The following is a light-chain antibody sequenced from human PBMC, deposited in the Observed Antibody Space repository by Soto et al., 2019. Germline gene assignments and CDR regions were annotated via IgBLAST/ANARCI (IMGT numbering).Light chain of an antibody. V-gene: IGKV1-5*03. J-gene: IGKJ5*01. CDR2: KAS. CDR1: QSISSW. CDR3: QQYHSYPIT. Sequence: DIKMTQSPSTLSASVGDRVTITCRASQSISSWLAWYQQKPGKAPKLLIYKASSLESRVPSRFSGSGSGTEFTLTISSLQPDDFATYYCQQYHSYPITFGQGTRLEIK.